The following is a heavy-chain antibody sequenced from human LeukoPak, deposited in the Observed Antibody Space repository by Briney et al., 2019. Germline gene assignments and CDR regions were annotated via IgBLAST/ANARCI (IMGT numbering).Heavy chain of an antibody. CDR3: ARGPSSGRLYYYYYYYMDV. J-gene: IGHJ6*03. D-gene: IGHD3-22*01. CDR1: GGSFSTYY. CDR2: IYYSGST. V-gene: IGHV4-59*01. Sequence: SETLSLTCAVYGGSFSTYYWSWIRQPPGKGLEWIGYIYYSGSTNYNPSLKSRVTISVDTSKNQFSLKLSSVTAADTAVYYCARGPSSGRLYYYYYYYMDVWGKGTTVTVSS.